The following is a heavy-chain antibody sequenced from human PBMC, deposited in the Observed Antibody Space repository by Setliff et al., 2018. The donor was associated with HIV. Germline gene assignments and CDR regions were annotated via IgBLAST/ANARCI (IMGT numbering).Heavy chain of an antibody. V-gene: IGHV4-38-2*01. CDR3: ARLEPQGYVRDWTAY. J-gene: IGHJ4*02. D-gene: IGHD5-12*01. Sequence: ASETLSLTCAVSGYSITSGYSWGWIRQSPGKGLEWIGNAYHSGRTYYNPSLKSRVAMSIDTSKNQFSLRLNSVTAADTAVYYCARLEPQGYVRDWTAYWGQGTLVTVSS. CDR1: GYSITSGYS. CDR2: AYHSGRT.